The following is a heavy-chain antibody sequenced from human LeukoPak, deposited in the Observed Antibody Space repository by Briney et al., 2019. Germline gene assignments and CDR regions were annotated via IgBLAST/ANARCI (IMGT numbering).Heavy chain of an antibody. CDR2: INQDGSEK. Sequence: GGSLRLSCAASGFTFNTYWMSWLRQAPGKGLEWVANINQDGSEKYSVDSVKGRFTVSRDNAKNSLYLQMNSLRVEDTAVYYCARVFRPSLTVFIIRGAFDIWGQGTMVTVSS. D-gene: IGHD3-3*01. CDR1: GFTFNTYW. V-gene: IGHV3-7*01. CDR3: ARVFRPSLTVFIIRGAFDI. J-gene: IGHJ3*02.